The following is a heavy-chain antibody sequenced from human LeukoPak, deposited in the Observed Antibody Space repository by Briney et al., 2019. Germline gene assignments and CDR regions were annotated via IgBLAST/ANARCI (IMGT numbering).Heavy chain of an antibody. CDR1: GFTFSSYW. CDR3: ARDRIFDY. CDR2: IRQDGSEK. V-gene: IGHV3-7*03. J-gene: IGHJ4*02. Sequence: GGSLRLSCAASGFTFSSYWMYWVRQAPGEGLEWVANIRQDGSEKYYVDSVKGRFTISRDNAKNSLYLQMNSLRAENTAVYYCARDRIFDYWGQGTLVTVSS.